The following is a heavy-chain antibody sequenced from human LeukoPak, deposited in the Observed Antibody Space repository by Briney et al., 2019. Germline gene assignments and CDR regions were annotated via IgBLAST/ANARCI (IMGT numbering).Heavy chain of an antibody. CDR1: GGSFSGYY. D-gene: IGHD1-26*01. J-gene: IGHJ5*02. CDR3: ARVTAEWELLT. CDR2: TNHSGST. V-gene: IGHV4-34*01. Sequence: SETLSLTCAVYGGSFSGYYWSWIRQPPGRGLEWIGETNHSGSTNYNPSLKSRVTISVDKSKNQFSLKLSSVTAADTAVYYCARVTAEWELLTWGQGTLVTVSS.